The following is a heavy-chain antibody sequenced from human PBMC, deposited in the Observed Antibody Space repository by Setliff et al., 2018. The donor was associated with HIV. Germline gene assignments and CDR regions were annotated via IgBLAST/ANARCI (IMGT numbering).Heavy chain of an antibody. CDR3: ARLGLFYDAFNV. CDR2: INTYNGYT. V-gene: IGHV1-18*01. J-gene: IGHJ3*01. CDR1: GYTFNDYG. Sequence: ASVKVSCKTSGYTFNDYGITWVRQAPGQGLEWMGWINTYNGYTRHAQTLQGRLTMTTDTSTSTAYMDLRSLTSDDTAVYYCARLGLFYDAFNVWGQGTMVTVSS. D-gene: IGHD3-22*01.